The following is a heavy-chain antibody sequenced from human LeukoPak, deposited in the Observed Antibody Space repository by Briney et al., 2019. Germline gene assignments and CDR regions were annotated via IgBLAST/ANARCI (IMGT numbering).Heavy chain of an antibody. D-gene: IGHD3-22*01. CDR1: GGTFSSYA. J-gene: IGHJ4*02. Sequence: GASVKVSCKASGGTFSSYAISWVRQAPGQGLEWMGGIITIFGTANYAQKFQGRVTITADESTSTAYMELSSLRSEDTAVYYCASGYYYDSSGYYPGYWGQGTLVTVSS. V-gene: IGHV1-69*13. CDR3: ASGYYYDSSGYYPGY. CDR2: IITIFGTA.